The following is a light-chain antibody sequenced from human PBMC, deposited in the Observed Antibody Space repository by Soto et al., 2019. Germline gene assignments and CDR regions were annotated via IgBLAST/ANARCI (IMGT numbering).Light chain of an antibody. CDR2: ATS. V-gene: IGKV1-27*01. Sequence: GDRVTITCRASQGIAPYLAWFHQKPGKVPKLLIYATSTLQSGVPSRFSGSGSGTDFTLTINSLQPEDVGTYYCQKYNSAPLTFGGGTKVEIK. CDR3: QKYNSAPLT. J-gene: IGKJ4*01. CDR1: QGIAPY.